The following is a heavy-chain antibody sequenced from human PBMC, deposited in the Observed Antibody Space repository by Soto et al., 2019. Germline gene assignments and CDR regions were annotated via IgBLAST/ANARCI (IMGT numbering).Heavy chain of an antibody. CDR2: VSSSSNYI. V-gene: IGHV3-21*01. D-gene: IGHD1-26*01. CDR3: ARDLVEATI. Sequence: EVQLVESGGGLVKPGGSLRLSCAASGFTFSSYSMNWVRQAPGKGLEWVSSVSSSSNYIYYADSVTGRFTIPRDNAKNSLFLQGNSLRAEDTAVDDYARDLVEATIWGQGTLVTVSS. CDR1: GFTFSSYS. J-gene: IGHJ4*02.